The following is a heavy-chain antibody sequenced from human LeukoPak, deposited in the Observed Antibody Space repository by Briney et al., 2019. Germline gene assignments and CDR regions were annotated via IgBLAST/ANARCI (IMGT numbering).Heavy chain of an antibody. CDR1: GGSISSSSYY. CDR2: IYYSGST. D-gene: IGHD6-13*01. Sequence: PSETLSLTCTVSGGSISSSSYYWGWIRQPPGKGLEWIGSIYYSGSTYYNPSLKSRVTISVDTSKNQFSLKLSSVTAADTAAYYCARLLPSGYSSSWYDSAPGAFDIWGQGTMVTVSS. J-gene: IGHJ3*02. V-gene: IGHV4-39*01. CDR3: ARLLPSGYSSSWYDSAPGAFDI.